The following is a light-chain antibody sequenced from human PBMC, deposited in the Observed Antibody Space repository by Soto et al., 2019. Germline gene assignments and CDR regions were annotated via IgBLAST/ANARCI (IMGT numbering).Light chain of an antibody. V-gene: IGLV2-14*01. Sequence: QSALTQPASVSASPGQSITISCSGSSSDIGGYDYVSWYQQHPGKAPKLMIYEVSNRPSGVSDRFSGSKSGNTASLTISGLQVDDEADYYCSSYRDPRKLVFGHGTKLTVL. CDR1: SSDIGGYDY. CDR2: EVS. CDR3: SSYRDPRKLV. J-gene: IGLJ1*01.